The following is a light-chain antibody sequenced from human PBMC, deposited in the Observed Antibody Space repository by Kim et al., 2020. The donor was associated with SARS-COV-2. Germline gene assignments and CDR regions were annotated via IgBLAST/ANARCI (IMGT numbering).Light chain of an antibody. CDR2: TAS. CDR3: QQYGSSHS. V-gene: IGKV3-20*01. Sequence: EIVLTQSPGTLSLSPGERVTLSCRASQSVKSNYLAWYQQRPGQAPRLLIYTASNRATGIPDRFSGSGSGTDFTLTISRLEPEDFAVYYCQQYGSSHSFGQGTKLEIK. J-gene: IGKJ2*01. CDR1: QSVKSNY.